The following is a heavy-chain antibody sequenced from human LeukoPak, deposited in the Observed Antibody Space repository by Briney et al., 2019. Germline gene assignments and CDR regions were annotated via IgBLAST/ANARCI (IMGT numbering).Heavy chain of an antibody. CDR1: GYTFTSYV. CDR3: ARVGSYTVPD. CDR2: INAGNGNT. D-gene: IGHD3-10*01. J-gene: IGHJ4*02. V-gene: IGHV1-3*03. Sequence: VASVKVSCKASGYTFTSYVIHWVRQAPGQRLEWMGWINAGNGNTKYSQEFQDRVTITRDTSASTAYMELSSLRSEDMAVYYCARVGSYTVPDWGQGTLVTVSS.